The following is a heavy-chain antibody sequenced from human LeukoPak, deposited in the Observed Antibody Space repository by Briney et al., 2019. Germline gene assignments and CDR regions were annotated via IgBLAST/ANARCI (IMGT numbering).Heavy chain of an antibody. V-gene: IGHV3-69-1*02. CDR2: ITETSHV. CDR3: AELGITMIGGV. Sequence: GGSLRLSCAASGIIMTKYWMTWVRQVPGKGLEWVSSITETSHVYYAESVKGRFTISRDNAKNSLYLQMNSLRAEDTAVYYCAELGITMIGGVWGKGTTVTISS. J-gene: IGHJ6*04. D-gene: IGHD3-10*02. CDR1: GIIMTKYW.